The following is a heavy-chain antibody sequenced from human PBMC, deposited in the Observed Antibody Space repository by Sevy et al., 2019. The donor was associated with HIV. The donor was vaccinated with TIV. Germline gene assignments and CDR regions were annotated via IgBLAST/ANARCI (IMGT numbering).Heavy chain of an antibody. CDR3: GGGARDRLGGDY. J-gene: IGHJ4*02. CDR1: GGSISSYY. Sequence: SETLSLTCTVSGGSISSYYWNWIRQPPGKGLEWIGYIYYSGSTNYNPSLKSRVTISVDTSKNQFSLKLSSVTAADTAVYYCGGGARDRLGGDYWGQGTLVTVSS. D-gene: IGHD7-27*01. CDR2: IYYSGST. V-gene: IGHV4-59*01.